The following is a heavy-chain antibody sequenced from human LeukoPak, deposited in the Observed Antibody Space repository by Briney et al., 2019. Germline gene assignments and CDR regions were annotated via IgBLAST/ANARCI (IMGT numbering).Heavy chain of an antibody. J-gene: IGHJ4*02. CDR1: GYTFTGYY. V-gene: IGHV1-2*02. CDR3: ARGRGYSSSSRYFDY. Sequence: ASVKVSCKASGYTFTGYYMHWVRQAPGQGLEWMGWINPNSGGTNYAQKFQGRVTMTRDTSISTAYMELSSLRSEDTAVYYCARGRGYSSSSRYFDYWGQGTLVTVSS. CDR2: INPNSGGT. D-gene: IGHD6-6*01.